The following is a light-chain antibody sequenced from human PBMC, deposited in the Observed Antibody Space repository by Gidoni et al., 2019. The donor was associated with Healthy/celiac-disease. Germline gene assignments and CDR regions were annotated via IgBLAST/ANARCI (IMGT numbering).Light chain of an antibody. V-gene: IGKV1-5*03. CDR1: QSISSW. CDR3: QQYNSYPFT. Sequence: DIQMTQSPSTLSASVGDRVTITCRASQSISSWLAWYQQKPGKAPKLLIYKASILECGVQSRFSGSGSGTEFTLTISSLQPDDFATYYCQQYNSYPFTFGPGTKVDIK. CDR2: KAS. J-gene: IGKJ3*01.